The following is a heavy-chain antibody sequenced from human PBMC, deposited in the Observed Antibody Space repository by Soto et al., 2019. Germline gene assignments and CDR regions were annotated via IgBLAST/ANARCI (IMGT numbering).Heavy chain of an antibody. J-gene: IGHJ3*02. CDR1: GFTFSSYA. D-gene: IGHD1-1*01. Sequence: GSLRLSCAASGFTFSSYAMSWVRQAPGKGLDWVSAISGSGGSTYYADSVKGRFTISRDNSKNTLYLQMNSLRAEDTAVYYCAKDPYNWNDVKAFDIWGQGTMVTVSS. CDR3: AKDPYNWNDVKAFDI. CDR2: ISGSGGST. V-gene: IGHV3-23*01.